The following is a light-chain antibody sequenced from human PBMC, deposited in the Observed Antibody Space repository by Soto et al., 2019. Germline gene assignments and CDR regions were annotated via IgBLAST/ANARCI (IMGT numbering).Light chain of an antibody. J-gene: IGKJ5*01. CDR3: QQSYSTLGIT. Sequence: DIQMTQSPSSLSASVGDRVTITCRASQSISSYLNWYQQKPGKAPKLLIYAASILQSGVPSRFSGCGSGTDFTLTISSLQPEDFATYYCQQSYSTLGITFGQGTRLEIK. V-gene: IGKV1-39*01. CDR2: AAS. CDR1: QSISSY.